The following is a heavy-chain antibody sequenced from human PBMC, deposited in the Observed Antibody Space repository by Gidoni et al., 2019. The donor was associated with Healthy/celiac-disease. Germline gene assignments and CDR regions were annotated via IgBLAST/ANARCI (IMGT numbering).Heavy chain of an antibody. V-gene: IGHV4-39*07. J-gene: IGHJ4*02. D-gene: IGHD2-2*01. CDR2: IYYSGST. Sequence: QLQLQESGPGLVKPSETLSLTCTVSGGSISSSSYYWGWIRQPPGKGLEWIGSIYYSGSTYYNPSLKSRVTISVDTSKNQFSLKLSSVTAADTAVYYCAREVVVVPAAILDYWGQGTLVTVSS. CDR1: GGSISSSSYY. CDR3: AREVVVVPAAILDY.